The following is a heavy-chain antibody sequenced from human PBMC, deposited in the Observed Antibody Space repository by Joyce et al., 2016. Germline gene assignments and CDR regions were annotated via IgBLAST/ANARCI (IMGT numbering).Heavy chain of an antibody. CDR2: IAYDGSNK. J-gene: IGHJ4*02. CDR3: AQDFDVVVVAATFLEN. V-gene: IGHV3-30*18. D-gene: IGHD2-21*02. Sequence: GFDFSIRGMHWVRLAPGMGLEWLALIAYDGSNKYYADSVKGRFTISRDNVKNTVYLQMNSLRPEDTAIYYCAQDFDVVVVAATFLENWGQGALVTV. CDR1: GFDFSIRG.